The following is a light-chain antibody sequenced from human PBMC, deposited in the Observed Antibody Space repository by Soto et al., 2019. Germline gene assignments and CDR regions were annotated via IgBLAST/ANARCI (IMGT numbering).Light chain of an antibody. J-gene: IGKJ5*01. Sequence: QRTQSQSSVSASVGDRVTISVQASQDINKNLIWYQQKPGKAPKLLIYDASDLETGVPSRFSGSGSGTGFTFTISSLQPADFATAYCQQYDRPPLTIGQGTRLEI. CDR3: QQYDRPPLT. CDR2: DAS. V-gene: IGKV1-33*01. CDR1: QDINKN.